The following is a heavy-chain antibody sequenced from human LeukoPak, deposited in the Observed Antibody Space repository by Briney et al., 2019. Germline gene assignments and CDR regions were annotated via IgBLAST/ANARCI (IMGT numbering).Heavy chain of an antibody. CDR2: INPNSGGT. Sequence: ASVTVSCTVSGYTLTELSMHWVRQAPGQGLEWMGRINPNSGGTNYAQKFQGRVTMTRDTSISTAYMELSRLRSDDTAVYYCARGAQERRGMDVWGQGTTVTVSS. CDR1: GYTLTELS. J-gene: IGHJ6*02. V-gene: IGHV1-2*06. CDR3: ARGAQERRGMDV.